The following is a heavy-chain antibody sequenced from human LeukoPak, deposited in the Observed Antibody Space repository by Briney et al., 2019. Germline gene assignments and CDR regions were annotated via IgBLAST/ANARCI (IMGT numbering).Heavy chain of an antibody. CDR3: ARGVVPAAINPNNWFDP. Sequence: GASVKVSCKASGYTFTSYGISWVRQAPGQGLEWMGWINPNSGGTNYAQKFQGRVTMTRDTSISTAYMELSRLRSDDTAVYYCARGVVPAAINPNNWFDPWGQGTLVTVSS. V-gene: IGHV1-2*02. D-gene: IGHD2-2*01. CDR1: GYTFTSYG. CDR2: INPNSGGT. J-gene: IGHJ5*02.